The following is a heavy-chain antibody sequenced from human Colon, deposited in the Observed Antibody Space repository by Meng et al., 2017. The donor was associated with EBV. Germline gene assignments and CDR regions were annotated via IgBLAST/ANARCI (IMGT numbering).Heavy chain of an antibody. V-gene: IGHV4-31*03. CDR3: ASLYGDSSVWYLDL. Sequence: QVQLQEAGPGLAKPYLTLSLTCTVSGGSISSGNHYWSWIRQHPGKGLEYIGSIYYSGSTYYNPSLKSRVIISVDTSKNQFSLRLNSVTAADTAVYYCASLYGDSSVWYLDLWGRGTLVTVSS. CDR1: GGSISSGNHY. D-gene: IGHD4-17*01. CDR2: IYYSGST. J-gene: IGHJ2*01.